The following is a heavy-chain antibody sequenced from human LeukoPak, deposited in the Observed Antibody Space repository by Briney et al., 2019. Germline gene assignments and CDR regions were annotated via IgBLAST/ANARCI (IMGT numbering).Heavy chain of an antibody. CDR1: GYNFPIYW. D-gene: IGHD6-13*01. Sequence: PGESLKISCQGSGYNFPIYWIGWVRQMPGQGLEWMGIIYPDDSNTIYGPSFQGQVTISADKSINTAYLAWSSLKASDTAIYYCARQGAAGKYYYYYMDVWGKGTTVTVSS. V-gene: IGHV5-51*01. J-gene: IGHJ6*03. CDR3: ARQGAAGKYYYYYMDV. CDR2: IYPDDSNT.